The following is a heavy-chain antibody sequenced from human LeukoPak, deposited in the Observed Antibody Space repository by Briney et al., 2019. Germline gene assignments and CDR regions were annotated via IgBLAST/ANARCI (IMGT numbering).Heavy chain of an antibody. CDR3: ARDKQTTSGWTYQYYGLDV. CDR2: IYHSGST. V-gene: IGHV4-4*02. Sequence: PSGTRSLTWAVSGGSFSSSNWGIWVRQPPGKGLEWIGEIYHSGSTNYNPSLKSRLTILMDTSKNQFSLKLGSVTAADTAVYYCARDKQTTSGWTYQYYGLDVWGQGTTVTVSS. J-gene: IGHJ6*02. D-gene: IGHD6-19*01. CDR1: GGSFSSSNW.